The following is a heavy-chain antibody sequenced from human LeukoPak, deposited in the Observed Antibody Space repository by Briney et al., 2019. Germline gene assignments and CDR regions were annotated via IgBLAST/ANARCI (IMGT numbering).Heavy chain of an antibody. V-gene: IGHV3-30*18. Sequence: GGSLRLSCAASGFTFSSYGMHWVRQAPGKGLEWVAVISYDGSNKYYADSVKGRFTISRDNSKNTLYLQMNSLIAEDTAVYYCAKDTRAVPGDYDYYYYYGMDVWGQGTTVTVSS. CDR2: ISYDGSNK. D-gene: IGHD4-17*01. CDR1: GFTFSSYG. J-gene: IGHJ6*02. CDR3: AKDTRAVPGDYDYYYYYGMDV.